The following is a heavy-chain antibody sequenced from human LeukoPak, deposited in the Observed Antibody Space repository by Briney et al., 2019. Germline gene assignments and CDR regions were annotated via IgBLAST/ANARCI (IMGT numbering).Heavy chain of an antibody. D-gene: IGHD4-17*01. V-gene: IGHV3-74*01. CDR1: GFTFSNYW. CDR3: ALPLRDGDFYFDY. J-gene: IGHJ4*02. Sequence: PGGSLRLSCAASGFTFSNYWMHWVRQAPGKGLVWVSRINRDGRSTNYADSVKGRFTIPRDNAKNTVFLQMNSLRAEDTAVYYCALPLRDGDFYFDYWGQGALVTVSS. CDR2: INRDGRST.